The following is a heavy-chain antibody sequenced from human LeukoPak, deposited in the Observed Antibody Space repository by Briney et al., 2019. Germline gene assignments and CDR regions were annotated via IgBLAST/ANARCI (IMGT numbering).Heavy chain of an antibody. J-gene: IGHJ4*02. Sequence: SQTLSLTCTVPGGSISSGDYYWSWIRQPPGKGLEWIGYIYYSGSTYYNPSLKSRVTISVDTSKNQFSLKLSSVTAADTAVYYCARDRGGYTYSHDYWGQGTLVTVSS. CDR2: IYYSGST. CDR3: ARDRGGYTYSHDY. V-gene: IGHV4-30-4*01. CDR1: GGSISSGDYY. D-gene: IGHD5-18*01.